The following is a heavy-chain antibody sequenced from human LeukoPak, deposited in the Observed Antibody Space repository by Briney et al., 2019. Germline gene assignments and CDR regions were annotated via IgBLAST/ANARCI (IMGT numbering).Heavy chain of an antibody. D-gene: IGHD3-9*01. CDR3: ARSGYDILTGPDSYYDY. Sequence: SETLSLTCTVSGGSISSHYWSWIRQPPGKGLEWIGYIYYSGSTNYNPSLKSRVTISVDTSRNQFSLKLSSVTAADTAVYYCARSGYDILTGPDSYYDYWGQGTLVTVSS. J-gene: IGHJ4*02. CDR1: GGSISSHY. V-gene: IGHV4-59*11. CDR2: IYYSGST.